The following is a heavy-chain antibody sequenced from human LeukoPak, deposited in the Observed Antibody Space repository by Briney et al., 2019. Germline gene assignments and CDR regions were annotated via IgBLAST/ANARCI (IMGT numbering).Heavy chain of an antibody. CDR2: ISPYNGKT. CDR1: GYTFNSYG. CDR3: ARDRSSGGIGY. D-gene: IGHD2-15*01. Sequence: GASVKVSCKASGYTFNSYGITWVRQAPGQGLEWMGWISPYNGKTKYVEKLQGRLTMTTDTSTSTAYMDLSRLRSDDTAVYYCARDRSSGGIGYWGQGTLVTVSS. J-gene: IGHJ4*02. V-gene: IGHV1-18*01.